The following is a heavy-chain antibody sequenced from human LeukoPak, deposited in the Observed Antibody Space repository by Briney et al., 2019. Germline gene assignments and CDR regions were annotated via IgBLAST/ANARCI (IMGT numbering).Heavy chain of an antibody. V-gene: IGHV3-43D*03. D-gene: IGHD2-21*01. CDR1: GFTFDTYT. CDR2: ISWDGYST. Sequence: QPGGSLRLSCAASGFTFDTYTMHWVRQAPGKGLEWVSLISWDGYSTYYANSVKGRLTSSRDNSKNSLFLQMNGLRPEDTAFYYCAKTRKAYCGGDCQGSDYWGQGTLVTVSS. CDR3: AKTRKAYCGGDCQGSDY. J-gene: IGHJ4*02.